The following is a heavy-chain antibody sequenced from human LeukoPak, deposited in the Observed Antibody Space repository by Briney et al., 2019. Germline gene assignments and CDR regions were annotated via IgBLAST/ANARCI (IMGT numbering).Heavy chain of an antibody. Sequence: GASVKVSCKASGYTFTGYYMHWVRQAPGQGLEWMGWSNPNSGGTDYAQKFQGRVTMTRDTYISTAYMELSRLRSDDTAVYYCAKSGVPYYYDSSGYYHHSWGQGTLVTVSS. V-gene: IGHV1-2*02. J-gene: IGHJ4*02. CDR2: SNPNSGGT. CDR1: GYTFTGYY. CDR3: AKSGVPYYYDSSGYYHHS. D-gene: IGHD3-22*01.